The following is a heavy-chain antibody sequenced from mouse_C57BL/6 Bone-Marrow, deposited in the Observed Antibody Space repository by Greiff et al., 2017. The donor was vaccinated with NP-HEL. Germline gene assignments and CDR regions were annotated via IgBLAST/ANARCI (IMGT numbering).Heavy chain of an antibody. CDR3: ARDGYYYGSSHLFAY. CDR2: ISYSGST. J-gene: IGHJ3*01. V-gene: IGHV3-1*01. Sequence: VQLQQSGPGMVKPSQSLSLTCTVTGYSITSGYDWHWIRHFPGNKLEWMGYISYSGSTNYNPSLKSRISITHDTSKNHFFLKLNSVTTEDTATYYCARDGYYYGSSHLFAYWGQGTLVTVSA. CDR1: GYSITSGYD. D-gene: IGHD1-1*01.